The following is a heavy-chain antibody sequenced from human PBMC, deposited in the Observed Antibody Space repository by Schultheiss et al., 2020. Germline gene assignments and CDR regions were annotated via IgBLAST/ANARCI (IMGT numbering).Heavy chain of an antibody. D-gene: IGHD1-26*01. CDR1: RYTFTGYY. V-gene: IGHV1-2*06. Sequence: ASVKVSCKSSRYTFTGYYMHWVRQAPGQGLEWMGRINPNSGGTDYAQKFQDRVTMTRDTSISTAYMELNRLRSDDTAVYYCARDLQSGSEVWGQGTTVTVSS. CDR2: INPNSGGT. CDR3: ARDLQSGSEV. J-gene: IGHJ6*02.